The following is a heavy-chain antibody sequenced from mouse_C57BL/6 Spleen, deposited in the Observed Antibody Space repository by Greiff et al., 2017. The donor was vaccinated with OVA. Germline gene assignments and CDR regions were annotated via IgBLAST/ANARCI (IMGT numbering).Heavy chain of an antibody. CDR3: ARAGYGYAMDY. J-gene: IGHJ4*01. D-gene: IGHD2-10*02. Sequence: EVKLVESGPELVKPGASVKIPCKASGYTFTDYNMDWVKQSHGKSLEWIGDINPNNGGTIYNQKFKGKATLTVDKSSSTAYMELRSLTSEDIAVYYCARAGYGYAMDYWGQGTSVTVSS. CDR1: GYTFTDYN. V-gene: IGHV1-18*01. CDR2: INPNNGGT.